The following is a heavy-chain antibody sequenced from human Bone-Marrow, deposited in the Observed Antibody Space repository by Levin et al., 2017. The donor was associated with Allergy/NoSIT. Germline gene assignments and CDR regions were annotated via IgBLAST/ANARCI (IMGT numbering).Heavy chain of an antibody. CDR3: AADGRGYSGYDRFYYYYMDV. CDR2: IVVGSGNT. V-gene: IGHV1-58*01. D-gene: IGHD5-12*01. CDR1: GFTFTSSA. Sequence: SVKVSCKASGFTFTSSAVQWVRQARGQRLEWIGWIVVGSGNTNYAQKFQERVTITRDMSTSTAYMELSSLRSEDTAVYYCAADGRGYSGYDRFYYYYMDVWGKGTTVTVSS. J-gene: IGHJ6*03.